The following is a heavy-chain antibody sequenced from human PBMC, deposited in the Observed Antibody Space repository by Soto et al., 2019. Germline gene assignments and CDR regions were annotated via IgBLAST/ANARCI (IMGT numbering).Heavy chain of an antibody. CDR2: VYYRGRS. Sequence: SETLSLTCTVAGGSVSNSNYYWGWIRQSPGKGLEWIGSVYYRGRSYSKSSVKSRVTISVDTSKNQFSLNLNSVTASDTAVYFCVSQRTSVLTQAYFDYWGPGALVTVSS. CDR3: VSQRTSVLTQAYFDY. D-gene: IGHD2-8*01. V-gene: IGHV4-39*01. CDR1: GGSVSNSNYY. J-gene: IGHJ4*02.